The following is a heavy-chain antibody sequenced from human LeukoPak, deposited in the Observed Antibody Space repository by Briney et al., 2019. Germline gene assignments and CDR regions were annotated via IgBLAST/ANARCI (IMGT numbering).Heavy chain of an antibody. CDR1: GGSISSSNW. J-gene: IGHJ4*02. CDR2: IYHSGST. CDR3: ARDGIVGATKLDY. V-gene: IGHV4-4*02. D-gene: IGHD1-26*01. Sequence: PSETLSLTCAVSGGSISSSNWWSWVRQPPGKGLEWIGEIYHSGSTNYNPSLKSRVTISVDKSKNQFSLKLSSVTAADTAVYYCARDGIVGATKLDYWGPGTLVTVSS.